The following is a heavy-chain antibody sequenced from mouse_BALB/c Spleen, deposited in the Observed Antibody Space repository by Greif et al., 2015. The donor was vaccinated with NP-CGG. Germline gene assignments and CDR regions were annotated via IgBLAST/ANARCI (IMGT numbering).Heavy chain of an antibody. J-gene: IGHJ4*01. CDR1: GYTFTSYY. D-gene: IGHD1-1*02. CDR2: INPSNGGT. CDR3: TRYGGLDHFYAMDY. Sequence: QVQLQQSGAELVKPGASVKLSCKASGYTFTSYYMYWVKQRPGQGLEWIGGINPSNGGTNFNEKFKSKATLTVDKSSSTAYMQLSSLTSEDSAVYYCTRYGGLDHFYAMDYWGQGPSVTVSS. V-gene: IGHV1S81*02.